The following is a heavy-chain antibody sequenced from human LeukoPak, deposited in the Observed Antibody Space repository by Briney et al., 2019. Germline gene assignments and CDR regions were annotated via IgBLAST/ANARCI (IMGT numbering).Heavy chain of an antibody. CDR3: ASTVTTPGYYYYMDV. J-gene: IGHJ6*03. D-gene: IGHD4-11*01. Sequence: ASVKVSCKASGYTFTSSDINWVRQATGQGLEWMGWMNPDSGDTGYAQKFQGRVTMTRNTSISTAYMELSSLRSEDTAVYYCASTVTTPGYYYYMDVWGKGTTVTVSS. CDR1: GYTFTSSD. V-gene: IGHV1-8*01. CDR2: MNPDSGDT.